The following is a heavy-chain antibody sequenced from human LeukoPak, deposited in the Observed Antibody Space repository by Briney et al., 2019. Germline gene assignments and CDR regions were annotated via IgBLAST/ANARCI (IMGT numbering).Heavy chain of an antibody. CDR2: IYYSGST. D-gene: IGHD6-13*01. Sequence: PSETLSLTCTVSGGSISSSSYYWGWIRQPPGKGLEWIGSIYYSGSTNYNPSLKSRVSISVDTSKNQFSLKLSSVTAADTAVYYCARAGIGIEVAGTIHNWFDPWGQGTQVTVSS. J-gene: IGHJ5*02. CDR3: ARAGIGIEVAGTIHNWFDP. CDR1: GGSISSSSYY. V-gene: IGHV4-39*07.